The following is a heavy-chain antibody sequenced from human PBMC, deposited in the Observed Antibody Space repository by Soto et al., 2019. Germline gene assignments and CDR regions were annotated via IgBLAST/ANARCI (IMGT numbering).Heavy chain of an antibody. CDR2: ISTYNGNT. CDR3: ARRLYGDYDY. CDR1: GYSFTTSG. D-gene: IGHD4-17*01. J-gene: IGHJ4*02. V-gene: IGHV1-18*01. Sequence: AKLVQSGAEVKEPGALVKVSCKASGYSFTTSGITWVRQAPGQGLEWMGWISTYNGNTNYAQKLQDRVTLTTDTSTSTAYMELRSLRSDDPAVYYCARRLYGDYDYWGQGTLVTVSS.